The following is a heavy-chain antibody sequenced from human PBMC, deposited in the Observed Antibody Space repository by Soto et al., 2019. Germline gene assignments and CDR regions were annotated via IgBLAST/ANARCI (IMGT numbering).Heavy chain of an antibody. CDR1: GGTFSSYA. D-gene: IGHD3-22*01. J-gene: IGHJ4*02. V-gene: IGHV1-69*12. Sequence: QVQLVQSGVEVKKPGSSVKVSCRVSGGTFSSYAISWVRQAPGQGLEWMGGIIPIFGTANYAQKFQGRVTITADESTSTAYMELSSLRSEDTAVYYCARDRGYYDSSGPFDYWGQGTLVTVSS. CDR2: IIPIFGTA. CDR3: ARDRGYYDSSGPFDY.